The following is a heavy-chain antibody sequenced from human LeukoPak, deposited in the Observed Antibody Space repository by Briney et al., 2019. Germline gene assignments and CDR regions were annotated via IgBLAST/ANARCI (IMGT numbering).Heavy chain of an antibody. CDR2: IYYSGST. CDR1: VGSISSYY. J-gene: IGHJ6*03. V-gene: IGHV4-59*01. CDR3: ARATFSLGYCSSTSCPYYYYYYMDV. D-gene: IGHD2-2*01. Sequence: SETLSLTCTVSVGSISSYYWSWIRQPPGKGREWIGYIYYSGSTNYNTSLKSRVTISVDTSKDQFSLKLSSVTAADTAVYYCARATFSLGYCSSTSCPYYYYYYMDVWGKGTTVTVSS.